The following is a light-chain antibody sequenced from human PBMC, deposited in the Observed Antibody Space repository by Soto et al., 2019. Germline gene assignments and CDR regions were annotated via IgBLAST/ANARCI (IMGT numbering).Light chain of an antibody. CDR3: QQDYNYPRT. CDR2: KAS. CDR1: QSISSW. V-gene: IGKV1-5*03. J-gene: IGKJ1*01. Sequence: DIQMTQSPSTLSASVGDRVIITCRASQSISSWLAWYQQKPGKAPKLLIYKASSLESGVPSRFSGSGSGTEFTLTISSLKPDDFATYYCQQDYNYPRTLGQGTKVDIK.